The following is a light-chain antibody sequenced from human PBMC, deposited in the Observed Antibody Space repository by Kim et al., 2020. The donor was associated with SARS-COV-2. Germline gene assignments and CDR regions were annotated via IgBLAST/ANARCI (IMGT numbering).Light chain of an antibody. Sequence: QQVTISCAGSSSNSGADYDVHWYQHLPGAAPKLLIYGNNNRPSGVPDRFSGSKSYTSASVAITGLQAEDEADYYCQSFDSSLSGSVFGGGTQLTVL. J-gene: IGLJ3*02. CDR3: QSFDSSLSGSV. CDR2: GNN. V-gene: IGLV1-40*01. CDR1: SSNSGADYD.